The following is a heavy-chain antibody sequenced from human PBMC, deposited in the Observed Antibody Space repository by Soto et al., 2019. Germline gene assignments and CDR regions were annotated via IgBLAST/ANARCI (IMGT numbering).Heavy chain of an antibody. D-gene: IGHD2-15*01. CDR2: ISGSGGST. J-gene: IGHJ4*02. CDR1: GFTFSSYA. V-gene: IGHV3-23*01. Sequence: EVQLLESGGGLVQPGGSLRLSCAASGFTFSSYAMSWVRQAPGKGLEWVSAISGSGGSTYYADSVKGRFTISRDNSKNTLYLQMNSLRAEDTTVYYCAKRADRSPYSKGSDYYFDSWGPGTLVTVSS. CDR3: AKRADRSPYSKGSDYYFDS.